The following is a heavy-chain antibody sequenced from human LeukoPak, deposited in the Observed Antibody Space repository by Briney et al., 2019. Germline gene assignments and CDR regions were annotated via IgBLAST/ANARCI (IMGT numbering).Heavy chain of an antibody. CDR1: GFTFSDYY. Sequence: GGSLRLSCAASGFTFSDYYMSWIRQAPGKGLEWVSAISGSGGSTYYADSVKGRFTISRDNSKNTLYLQMNSLRAEDTAVYYCAKDGHSRPNWFDPWGQGTLVTVSS. V-gene: IGHV3-23*01. CDR2: ISGSGGST. D-gene: IGHD6-13*01. J-gene: IGHJ5*02. CDR3: AKDGHSRPNWFDP.